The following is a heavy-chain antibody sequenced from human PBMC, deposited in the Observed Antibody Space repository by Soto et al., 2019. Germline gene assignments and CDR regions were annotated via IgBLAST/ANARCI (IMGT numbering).Heavy chain of an antibody. D-gene: IGHD2-2*01. J-gene: IGHJ5*02. CDR1: GGSISSGGYS. CDR2: IYHSGST. V-gene: IGHV4-30-2*01. CDR3: ARAISPLPAANPKAFDP. Sequence: SETLSLTCAVSGGSISSGGYSWSWIRQPPGKGLEWIGYIYHSGSTYYNPSLKSRVTISVDRSKNQFSLKLSSVTAADTAVYYCARAISPLPAANPKAFDPWGQGSRVTVSS.